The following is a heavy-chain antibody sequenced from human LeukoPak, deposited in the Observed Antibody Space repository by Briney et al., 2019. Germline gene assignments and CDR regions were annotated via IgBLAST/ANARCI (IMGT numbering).Heavy chain of an antibody. CDR2: IRSKAYGGTT. V-gene: IGHV3-49*04. J-gene: IGHJ4*02. CDR1: GFTFGDYG. Sequence: GGSLRLSCTASGFTFGDYGMSWVRQAPGKRPEWVSFIRSKAYGGTTEYAASVEGRFTISRDDSKSIAYLQMNSLRAEDTAVYYCARRAGAYSHPYDYWGQGTLVTVSS. CDR3: ARRAGAYSHPYDY. D-gene: IGHD4/OR15-4a*01.